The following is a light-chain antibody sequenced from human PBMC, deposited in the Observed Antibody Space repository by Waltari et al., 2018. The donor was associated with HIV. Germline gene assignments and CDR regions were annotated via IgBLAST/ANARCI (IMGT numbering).Light chain of an antibody. CDR3: QQYDRSWVT. CDR1: QTFYRNY. V-gene: IGKV3-20*01. CDR2: GAS. J-gene: IGKJ4*01. Sequence: EILLTQSPGTLSLAPGERATLSCRASQTFYRNYLSWYQKKPGQGPRLLVLGASRRATGIPDRFSGSGSGTDFTLTISRLEPEDFAVYYCQQYDRSWVTFGGGTKVEIK.